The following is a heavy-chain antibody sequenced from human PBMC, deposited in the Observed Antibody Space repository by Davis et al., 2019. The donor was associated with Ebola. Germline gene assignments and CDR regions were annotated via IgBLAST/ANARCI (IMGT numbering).Heavy chain of an antibody. CDR3: ARWYTSGLGWFDP. Sequence: PSETLSLTCTVSGGSISGSDFYWSWVRQPPGKGLEWIAYIYFSGITGHNPSLRSRATISVDTSKNQFSLRLTSVTAADTAVYYCARWYTSGLGWFDPWGQGTLVTVSS. CDR2: IYFSGIT. J-gene: IGHJ5*02. D-gene: IGHD6-19*01. CDR1: GGSISGSDFY. V-gene: IGHV4-31*03.